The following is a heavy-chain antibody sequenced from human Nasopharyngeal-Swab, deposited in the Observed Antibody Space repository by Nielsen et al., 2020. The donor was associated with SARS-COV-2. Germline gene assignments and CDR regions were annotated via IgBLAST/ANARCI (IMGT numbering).Heavy chain of an antibody. CDR1: GFTFSSYA. D-gene: IGHD6-13*01. CDR2: IKQDGSEK. V-gene: IGHV3-7*03. J-gene: IGHJ4*02. Sequence: GESLKISCAASGFTFSSYAMSWVRQAPGKGLEWVANIKQDGSEKYYVDSVKGRFTISRDNAKNSLYLQMNSLRAEDTAVYYCARDSSSWYDFDYWGQGTLVTVSS. CDR3: ARDSSSWYDFDY.